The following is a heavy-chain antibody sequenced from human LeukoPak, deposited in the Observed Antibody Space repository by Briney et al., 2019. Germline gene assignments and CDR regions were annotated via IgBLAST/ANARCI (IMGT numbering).Heavy chain of an antibody. D-gene: IGHD7-27*01. Sequence: SETLSLTCAVYGGSFSGYYWSWIRQPPGKGLEWIGEINHSGSTNYNPSLKSRVTISVDTSKNQFSLKLKSVTAADTAMYYCARAKNRLGIRSQFDYWGQGTLVTVSS. CDR3: ARAKNRLGIRSQFDY. CDR2: INHSGST. V-gene: IGHV4-34*01. CDR1: GGSFSGYY. J-gene: IGHJ4*02.